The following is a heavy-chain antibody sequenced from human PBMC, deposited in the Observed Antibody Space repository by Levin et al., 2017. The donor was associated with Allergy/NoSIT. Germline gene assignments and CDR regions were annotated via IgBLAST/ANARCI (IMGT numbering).Heavy chain of an antibody. Sequence: GESLKISCAASGFTFSSYAMHWVRQAPGKGLEWVAVISYDGSNKYYADSVKGRFTISRDNSKNTLYLQMNSLRAEDTAVYYCARVYSSSSRGDDYWGQGTLVTVSS. CDR1: GFTFSSYA. CDR2: ISYDGSNK. CDR3: ARVYSSSSRGDDY. J-gene: IGHJ4*02. D-gene: IGHD6-6*01. V-gene: IGHV3-30*04.